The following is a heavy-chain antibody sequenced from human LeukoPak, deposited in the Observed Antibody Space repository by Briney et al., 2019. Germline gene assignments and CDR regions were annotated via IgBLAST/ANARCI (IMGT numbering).Heavy chain of an antibody. Sequence: GGSLRLSCAASGFTFSSYGMHWVRQAPGKGLEWVGFIRSKTYGGTTEYAASVKGRFTISRDDSKSIAYLQMNSLKAEDTAVYYCTTHYDHVWGSYAFDMWGQGTMVTVSS. D-gene: IGHD3-16*01. J-gene: IGHJ3*02. V-gene: IGHV3-49*04. CDR3: TTHYDHVWGSYAFDM. CDR2: IRSKTYGGTT. CDR1: GFTFSSYG.